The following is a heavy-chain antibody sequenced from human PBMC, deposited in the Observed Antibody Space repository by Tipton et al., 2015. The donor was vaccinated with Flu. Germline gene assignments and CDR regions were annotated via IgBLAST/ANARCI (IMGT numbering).Heavy chain of an antibody. V-gene: IGHV4-39*01. CDR2: IFSSGST. CDR1: GGSIRSSTDY. D-gene: IGHD4-11*01. Sequence: TLSLTCTVSGGSIRSSTDYWGWVRQPPGKGLDWIGTIFSSGSTYYSPSLNSRVTISVDTSKNQFSLRLTSVTAADTAVYYCARRDYSNYVSDPKSWFDPWGQGTLVAVSS. J-gene: IGHJ5*02. CDR3: ARRDYSNYVSDPKSWFDP.